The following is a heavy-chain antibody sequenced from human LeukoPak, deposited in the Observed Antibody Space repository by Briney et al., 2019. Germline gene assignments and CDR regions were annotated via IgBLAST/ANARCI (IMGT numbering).Heavy chain of an antibody. V-gene: IGHV1-8*01. J-gene: IGHJ4*02. Sequence: GASVKVSRKASGYTFTSFDFNWVRQATGQGLEWMGWMKSNNGHTGYAQKFQGRVTMTRDTSISTAYMELSSLTFEDTAVYYCARGPPNWGMVGYWGQGTLVTVSS. D-gene: IGHD7-27*01. CDR3: ARGPPNWGMVGY. CDR2: MKSNNGHT. CDR1: GYTFTSFD.